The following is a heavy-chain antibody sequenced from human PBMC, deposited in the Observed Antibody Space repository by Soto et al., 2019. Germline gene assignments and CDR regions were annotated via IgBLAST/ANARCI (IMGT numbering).Heavy chain of an antibody. Sequence: PVVPLRLSCTASGITVINLWMTWIRQAPGKGLEWVGRIKSKADGSTKEYGTPVKDRFIISRDDSKNTVDLQMHALRTEDTAFYYCATPRTGSHGYSFWGHGALVTVSS. D-gene: IGHD3-16*01. CDR1: GITVINLW. V-gene: IGHV3-15*01. J-gene: IGHJ4*01. CDR2: IKSKADGSTK. CDR3: ATPRTGSHGYSF.